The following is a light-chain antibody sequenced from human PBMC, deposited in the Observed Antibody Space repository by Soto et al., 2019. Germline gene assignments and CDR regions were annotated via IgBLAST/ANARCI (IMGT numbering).Light chain of an antibody. CDR1: QSVLYTSNNKNH. CDR2: WAS. J-gene: IGKJ3*01. V-gene: IGKV4-1*01. Sequence: DIVMTQSPDSLAVSLGERPTINCKSSQSVLYTSNNKNHLARYQPKPGQPPKLLIYWASTRESGVPDRCSGSGSGTDFTLTIRSLQAYDVEDYYYHQFYSIPITFGPGTKVDIK. CDR3: HQFYSIPIT.